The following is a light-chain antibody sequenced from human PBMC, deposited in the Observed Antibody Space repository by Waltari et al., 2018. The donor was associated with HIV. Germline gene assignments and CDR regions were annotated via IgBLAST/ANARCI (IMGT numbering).Light chain of an antibody. Sequence: EIVMTQSPATLSVSPGERVTLSCRASQSVSSNLAWYQRKPGPAPRLLIYVSSNRATGIPARFSGSGSGTEFTLTISSLQSEDFAVYYCHQYNNWPPAYTFGQGTKLEIK. CDR2: VSS. CDR1: QSVSSN. J-gene: IGKJ2*01. CDR3: HQYNNWPPAYT. V-gene: IGKV3-15*01.